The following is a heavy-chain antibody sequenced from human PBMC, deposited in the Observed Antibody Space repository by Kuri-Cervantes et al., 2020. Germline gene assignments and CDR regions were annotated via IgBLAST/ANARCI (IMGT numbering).Heavy chain of an antibody. CDR1: GYTFSSYG. J-gene: IGHJ3*02. D-gene: IGHD1/OR15-1a*01. V-gene: IGHV1-18*01. Sequence: ASVKVSCKASGYTFSSYGINWVRQAPGQGLEWMGWISAYNGNTNYAQKLQGRVSMTTDTSTSTAYMELRSLRPDDTAVYYCARGTGRVLRSDAFDIWGQGTMVTVSS. CDR2: ISAYNGNT. CDR3: ARGTGRVLRSDAFDI.